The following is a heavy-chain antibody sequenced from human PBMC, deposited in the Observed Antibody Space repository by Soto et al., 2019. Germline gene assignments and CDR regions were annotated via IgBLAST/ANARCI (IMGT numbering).Heavy chain of an antibody. CDR3: AREPRRMVRVPNSYYYYYGMDV. J-gene: IGHJ6*02. CDR2: IYYSGST. D-gene: IGHD3-10*01. Sequence: TSETLSLTCTVSGGSISSGGYYWSWIRQHPGKGLEWIGYIYYSGSTNYNPSLKSRVTISVDTSKNQFSLKLSSVTAADTAVYYCAREPRRMVRVPNSYYYYYGMDVWGQGTTVTVSS. CDR1: GGSISSGGYY. V-gene: IGHV4-61*08.